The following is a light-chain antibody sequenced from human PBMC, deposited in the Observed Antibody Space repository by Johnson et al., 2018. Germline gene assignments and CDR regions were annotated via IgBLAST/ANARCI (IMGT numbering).Light chain of an antibody. Sequence: QSVLTQPPSVSAAPGQKVTISCSGSSSNIGNNYVSWYQQLPGTAPKLLIYENNKRPSGIPDRFSGSMSGTSATLGITGLKTGDEADYYCGKWETSLSAGNVVGTGTKVTVL. CDR2: ENN. CDR3: GKWETSLSAGNV. V-gene: IGLV1-51*02. J-gene: IGLJ1*01. CDR1: SSNIGNNY.